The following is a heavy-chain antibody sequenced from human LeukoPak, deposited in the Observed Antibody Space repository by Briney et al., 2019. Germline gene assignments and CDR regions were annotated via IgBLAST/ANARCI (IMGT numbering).Heavy chain of an antibody. D-gene: IGHD3-3*01. CDR2: IYHSGIT. J-gene: IGHJ4*02. CDR3: ARDRGFWSGYSNDY. CDR1: GYSISSGYY. V-gene: IGHV4-38-2*02. Sequence: PSETLSLTCTVSGYSISSGYYWGWIRQPPGKGLEWIGSIYHSGITYYNPSLKSRVTISVDTSKNQFSLKLSSVTAADTAVNYCARDRGFWSGYSNDYWGQGTLVTVSS.